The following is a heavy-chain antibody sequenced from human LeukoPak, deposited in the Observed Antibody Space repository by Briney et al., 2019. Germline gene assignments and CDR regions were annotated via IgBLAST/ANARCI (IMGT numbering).Heavy chain of an antibody. CDR2: ISYDGSNK. CDR1: GFTFSSYG. Sequence: GGSLRLSCAASGFTFSSYGMHWVRQAPGKGLEWVAVISYDGSNKYYADSVKGRFTISRDNSKNTLYLQMNSLRAEDTAVYYFAKGWDTFDYWGQGTLVTVSS. J-gene: IGHJ4*02. D-gene: IGHD5-18*01. V-gene: IGHV3-30*18. CDR3: AKGWDTFDY.